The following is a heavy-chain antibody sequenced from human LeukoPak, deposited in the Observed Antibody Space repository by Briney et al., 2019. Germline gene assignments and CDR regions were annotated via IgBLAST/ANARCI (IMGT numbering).Heavy chain of an antibody. J-gene: IGHJ4*02. Sequence: GGSLRLSCAASGFTFSTYAMSWVRQAPGKGLEWVSALSGSGDGTYHAESVKGRFTMSRDNSKNMLYLQMNSLRAEDTAVYYCAKGGPQPYYDSSGYYFLDYWGQGTLVTVSS. CDR3: AKGGPQPYYDSSGYYFLDY. CDR1: GFTFSTYA. V-gene: IGHV3-23*01. D-gene: IGHD3-22*01. CDR2: LSGSGDGT.